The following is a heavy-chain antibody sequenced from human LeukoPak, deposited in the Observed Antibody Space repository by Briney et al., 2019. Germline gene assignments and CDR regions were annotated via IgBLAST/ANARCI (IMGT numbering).Heavy chain of an antibody. CDR2: INPRGST. CDR1: GGSFSSHY. V-gene: IGHV4-34*01. D-gene: IGHD6-19*01. J-gene: IGHJ6*04. CDR3: ARGLRQGSAWSWGPKEKSYQYMDV. Sequence: PSETLSLTCGVSGGSFSSHYWTWIRQPPGKGLEWIGVINPRGSTNYNPSLESRVTVSADTSRNQLSLSLTSVTAADSAVYFCARGLRQGSAWSWGPKEKSYQYMDVWGTGTTVIVSS.